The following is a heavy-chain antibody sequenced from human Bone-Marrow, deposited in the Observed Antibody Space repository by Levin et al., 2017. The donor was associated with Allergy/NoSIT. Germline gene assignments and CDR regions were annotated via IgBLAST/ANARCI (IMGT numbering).Heavy chain of an antibody. J-gene: IGHJ5*02. CDR3: APDWNDVVLHP. CDR2: INPDSGTT. D-gene: IGHD1-1*01. V-gene: IGHV1-2*02. CDR1: GYTFTDFY. Sequence: ASVKVSCKTSGYTFTDFYIHWVRQAPGQGLEWVGWINPDSGTTTYSAKFEGRVTMTRDTSISTVYMELRGLTSDDTAVFYCAPDWNDVVLHPWGQGTLVIVSA.